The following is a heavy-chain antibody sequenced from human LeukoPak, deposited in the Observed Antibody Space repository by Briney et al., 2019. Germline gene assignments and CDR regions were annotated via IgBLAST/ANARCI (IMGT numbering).Heavy chain of an antibody. J-gene: IGHJ4*02. CDR2: INHSGST. CDR1: GESFSGYY. CDR3: ARGGGRYCSSASCHLDY. Sequence: SETLSLTCAVYGESFSGYYWSWIRQPPGKGLEWIGEINHSGSTNYNPSLKSRVTISVDTSKNQFSLKLSSVTAADTAVYYCARGGGRYCSSASCHLDYWGQGTLVTV. D-gene: IGHD2-2*01. V-gene: IGHV4-34*01.